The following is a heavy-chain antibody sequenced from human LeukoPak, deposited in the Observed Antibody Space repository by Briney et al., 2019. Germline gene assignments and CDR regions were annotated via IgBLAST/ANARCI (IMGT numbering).Heavy chain of an antibody. CDR1: GTTFDSHY. CDR3: ASAAGWASAS. J-gene: IGHJ5*02. CDR2: INQDGSEK. Sequence: GGSLRLSCAASGTTFDSHYMTWVRQTPEKGLEWVANINQDGSEKNYVDSVKGRFTISRDNAKKSLYLQMNSLRAEDTAVYYCASAAGWASASWGQGTLVTVSS. D-gene: IGHD6-25*01. V-gene: IGHV3-7*01.